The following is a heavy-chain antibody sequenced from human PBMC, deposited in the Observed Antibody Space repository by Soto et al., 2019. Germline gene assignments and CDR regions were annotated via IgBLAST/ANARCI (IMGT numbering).Heavy chain of an antibody. V-gene: IGHV3-21*01. CDR2: ISSSSSYI. CDR1: GFTFSSYS. D-gene: IGHD1-26*01. CDR3: ARDRVIVGATTHHYYGMDV. Sequence: EVQLVESGGGLVKPGGSLRLSCAASGFTFSSYSMNWVRQAPGKGLEWVSSISSSSSYIYYADSVKGRFTISRDNAKNSLELQMNILRAEDTAVYYCARDRVIVGATTHHYYGMDVWGQGTTVTVSS. J-gene: IGHJ6*02.